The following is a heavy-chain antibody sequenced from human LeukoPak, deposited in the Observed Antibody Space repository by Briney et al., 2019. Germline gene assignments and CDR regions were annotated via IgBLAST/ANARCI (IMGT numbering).Heavy chain of an antibody. CDR1: GYTFTGYL. J-gene: IGHJ4*02. Sequence: GAPVNVSCKASGYTFTGYLIHWVRQAPGQGLEYMGWINPNTGATEYALKFRGRVTMTRDTSTSTASMELSRLRSDDTAVYFGGRALSPSATCELYHWGQGTLVTVSS. D-gene: IGHD6-25*01. CDR2: INPNTGAT. V-gene: IGHV1-2*02. CDR3: GRALSPSATCELYH.